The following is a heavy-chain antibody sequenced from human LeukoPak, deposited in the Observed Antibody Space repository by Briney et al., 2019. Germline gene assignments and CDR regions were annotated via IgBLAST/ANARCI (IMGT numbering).Heavy chain of an antibody. V-gene: IGHV4-39*01. Sequence: SETLSLTCTVSGSSISSNSYYWGWIRQPPGKGLEWIGSIYYSGSTYYNSSLKSRVTISVDTSKNQFSLKLSSVTAADTAVYYCARQGWASFYYYGVDVWGQGTPVTVSS. CDR1: GSSISSNSYY. D-gene: IGHD6-19*01. CDR3: ARQGWASFYYYGVDV. J-gene: IGHJ6*02. CDR2: IYYSGST.